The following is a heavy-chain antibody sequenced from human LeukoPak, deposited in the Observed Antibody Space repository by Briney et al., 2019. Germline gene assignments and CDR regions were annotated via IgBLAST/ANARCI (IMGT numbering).Heavy chain of an antibody. CDR3: AGTPPDDSSGWRPFDY. CDR2: INHSGST. Sequence: PSETLSLTCAVYGGSSSGSYWSWIRQPPGKVLEWIGEINHSGSTNYNPSLKSRVTISVDTSKNQFSLKLSSVTAADTAVYYCAGTPPDDSSGWRPFDYWGQGTLVTVSS. V-gene: IGHV4-34*01. CDR1: GGSSSGSY. J-gene: IGHJ4*02. D-gene: IGHD6-19*01.